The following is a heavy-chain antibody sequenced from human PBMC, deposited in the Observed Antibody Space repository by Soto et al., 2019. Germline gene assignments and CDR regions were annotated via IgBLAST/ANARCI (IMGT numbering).Heavy chain of an antibody. D-gene: IGHD6-19*01. Sequence: QVQLVQSGAEVKKSGASVKVSCKASGYTFTKYVMHWVRQAPGQRLEWMGWIDAGNGNTVYLQKFQGRVTITRDTSASTAYMELSILRSEDTAVYYCARDNSGWSDYWGQGTLVTVSS. V-gene: IGHV1-3*01. CDR3: ARDNSGWSDY. J-gene: IGHJ4*02. CDR1: GYTFTKYV. CDR2: IDAGNGNT.